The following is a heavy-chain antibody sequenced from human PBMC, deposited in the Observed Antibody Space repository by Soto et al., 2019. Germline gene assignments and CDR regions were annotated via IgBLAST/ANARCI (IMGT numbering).Heavy chain of an antibody. Sequence: ASVKVSCKASGYTFTSYDINWVRQATGQGLELMGWMNPNSGNTGYAQKFQGRVTMTRNTSISTAYMELSSLRSEDTAVYYCARGPYSSSYYYYYMDVWGKGTTVTVSS. J-gene: IGHJ6*03. CDR2: MNPNSGNT. D-gene: IGHD6-6*01. V-gene: IGHV1-8*01. CDR1: GYTFTSYD. CDR3: ARGPYSSSYYYYYMDV.